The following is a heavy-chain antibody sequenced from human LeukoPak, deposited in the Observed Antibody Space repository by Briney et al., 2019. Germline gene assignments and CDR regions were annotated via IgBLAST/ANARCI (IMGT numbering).Heavy chain of an antibody. Sequence: ASVKVSCKASGGTFSSYAISWVRQAPGQGLEWMGGIIPIFGTANYAQKFQGRVTITADESTSTAYVELSSLRSEDTAVYYCAVLVAVAGTVDYWGQGTLVTVSS. CDR2: IIPIFGTA. CDR1: GGTFSSYA. V-gene: IGHV1-69*01. CDR3: AVLVAVAGTVDY. D-gene: IGHD6-19*01. J-gene: IGHJ4*02.